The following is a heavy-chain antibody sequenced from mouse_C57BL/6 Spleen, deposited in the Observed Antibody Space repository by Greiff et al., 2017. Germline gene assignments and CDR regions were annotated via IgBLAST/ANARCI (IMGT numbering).Heavy chain of an antibody. D-gene: IGHD2-4*01. Sequence: VQLQQSGPELVKPGASVKISCKASGYSFTDYNMNWVKQSNGTSLEWIGVLTPNYGTPSYNQKFKGKATLTVDQSSSTASMQLNSLTSEDSADYYGGREDYDGGYDMDDWGQGTTGTVSS. CDR2: LTPNYGTP. J-gene: IGHJ4*01. CDR3: GREDYDGGYDMDD. CDR1: GYSFTDYN. V-gene: IGHV1-39*01.